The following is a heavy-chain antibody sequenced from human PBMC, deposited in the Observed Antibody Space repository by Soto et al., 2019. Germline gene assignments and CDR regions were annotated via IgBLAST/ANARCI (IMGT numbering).Heavy chain of an antibody. CDR1: GGSISSGDYY. CDR3: AREGLLERDWFDP. J-gene: IGHJ5*02. CDR2: IYYSGST. V-gene: IGHV4-30-4*01. Sequence: SETLSLTCTVSGGSISSGDYYWSWIRQPPGKGLEWIGYIYYSGSTYYNPSLKSRVTISVDTSKNQFSLKLSSVTAADTAVYYCAREGLLERDWFDPWGQGTLVTVSS. D-gene: IGHD1-1*01.